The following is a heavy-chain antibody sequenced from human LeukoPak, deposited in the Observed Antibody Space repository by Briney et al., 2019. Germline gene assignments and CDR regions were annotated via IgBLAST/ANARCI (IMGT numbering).Heavy chain of an antibody. J-gene: IGHJ4*02. V-gene: IGHV3-7*01. Sequence: PGGSLRLSCAASGFTFSSYAMGWVRQAPGKGLEWVANIKQDGSEKYYVDSVKGRFTISRDNAKNSLYLQMNSLRAEDTAVYYCARDQSNYFDYWGQGTLVTVSS. CDR1: GFTFSSYA. CDR3: ARDQSNYFDY. CDR2: IKQDGSEK.